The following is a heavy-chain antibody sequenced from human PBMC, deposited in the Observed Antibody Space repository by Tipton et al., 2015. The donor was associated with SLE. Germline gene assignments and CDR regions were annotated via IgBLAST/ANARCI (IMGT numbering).Heavy chain of an antibody. V-gene: IGHV3-7*01. J-gene: IGHJ5*02. CDR1: GFTFSNYW. Sequence: SLRLSCAVSGFTFSNYWMSWVRQAPGKGLEWVANINQDGIEKYYVDSVKGRFTISRDSAKNSLYLQMNSLRAEDTGVYYCAREGCSGGSCYHNWFDPWGQGTLVTVSS. CDR2: INQDGIEK. CDR3: AREGCSGGSCYHNWFDP. D-gene: IGHD2-15*01.